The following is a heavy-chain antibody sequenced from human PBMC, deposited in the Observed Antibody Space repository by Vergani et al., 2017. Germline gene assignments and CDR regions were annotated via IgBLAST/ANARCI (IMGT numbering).Heavy chain of an antibody. CDR2: IDHTGRP. CDR1: GGSFTSYH. J-gene: IGHJ6*03. V-gene: IGHV4-34*01. CDR3: ARVNTETNGHLYYYYYMDV. D-gene: IGHD4-11*01. Sequence: QGQLQQWGGGLLKPSETLSLTCVVNGGSFTSYHWTWIRQSPGEGLEWVGDIDHTGRPDYNPSLQSRLTMSVDKSRNQFSLKLNSVTATDTAIYFCARVNTETNGHLYYYYYMDVWGQGTAATV.